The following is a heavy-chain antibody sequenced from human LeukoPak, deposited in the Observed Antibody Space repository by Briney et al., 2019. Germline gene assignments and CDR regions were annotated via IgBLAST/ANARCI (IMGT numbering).Heavy chain of an antibody. CDR3: ARDPYSSFDY. Sequence: GRSLRLSCAASGFTFSSYAMHWVRQAPGKGLEWVAVISYDGSNKYYADSVKGRFTISRDNSKSTLYLQMNSLRAEDTAVYYCARDPYSSFDYWGQGTLVTVSS. CDR1: GFTFSSYA. D-gene: IGHD6-13*01. J-gene: IGHJ4*02. V-gene: IGHV3-30*04. CDR2: ISYDGSNK.